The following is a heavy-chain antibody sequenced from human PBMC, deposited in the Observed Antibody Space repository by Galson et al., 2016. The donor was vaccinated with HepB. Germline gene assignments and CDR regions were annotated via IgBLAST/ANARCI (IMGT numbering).Heavy chain of an antibody. J-gene: IGHJ6*04. CDR1: GGSISSGSDY. V-gene: IGHV4-61*02. Sequence: LSLTCTVSGGSISSGSDYWSWIRQPAGKGLGGLGWIGRIHTTGSTNYNPSLKSRVTISVDTSKNQFSLKLSSVTAADTAVYCCAREDGSGGYYYGMDVWGKGTTVTVSS. D-gene: IGHD5-24*01. CDR2: IHTTGST. CDR3: AREDGSGGYYYGMDV.